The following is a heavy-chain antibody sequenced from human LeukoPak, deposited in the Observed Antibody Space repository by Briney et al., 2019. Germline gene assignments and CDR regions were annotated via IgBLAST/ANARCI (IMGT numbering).Heavy chain of an antibody. D-gene: IGHD2-2*02. CDR3: ARASGYCSSTSCYMSWLDP. Sequence: SETLSLTCTVSGGSISSYYWSWIRQPPGKGLEWIGYIYYSGSTNYNPSLKSRVTISVDTSKNQFSLKLSSVTAADTAVYYCARASGYCSSTSCYMSWLDPWGQGTLVTVSS. J-gene: IGHJ5*02. CDR2: IYYSGST. V-gene: IGHV4-59*01. CDR1: GGSISSYY.